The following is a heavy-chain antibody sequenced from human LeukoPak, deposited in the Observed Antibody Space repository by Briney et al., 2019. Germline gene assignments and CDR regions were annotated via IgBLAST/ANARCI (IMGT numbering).Heavy chain of an antibody. CDR2: IKLDGSSK. V-gene: IGHV3-7*04. D-gene: IGHD2-15*01. CDR1: GFTFSNYW. Sequence: GGSLRLSCAASGFTFSNYWMSWVRQAPGNGLEWVATIKLDGSSKYYGDSVKGRFTISRDNAKNSLYLQTSSLRDEDTAVYYCAREGYSTFDPWGQGTLVTVSS. CDR3: AREGYSTFDP. J-gene: IGHJ5*02.